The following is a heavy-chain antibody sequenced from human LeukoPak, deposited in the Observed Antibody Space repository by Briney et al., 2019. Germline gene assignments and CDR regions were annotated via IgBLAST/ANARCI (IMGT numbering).Heavy chain of an antibody. CDR1: GFTFSSYG. Sequence: PGGSLRLSCAASGFTFSSYGMSWVRQAPGKGLEWVAFIRYDGSNKYYADSVKGRFTISRDNSKNTLYLQMNSLRAEDTAVYYCAKDFRIVVVTATHNWFDPWGQGTLVTVSS. D-gene: IGHD2-21*02. V-gene: IGHV3-30*02. CDR3: AKDFRIVVVTATHNWFDP. CDR2: IRYDGSNK. J-gene: IGHJ5*02.